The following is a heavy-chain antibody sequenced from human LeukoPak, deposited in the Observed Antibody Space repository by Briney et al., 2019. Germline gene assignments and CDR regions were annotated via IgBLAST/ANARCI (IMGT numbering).Heavy chain of an antibody. CDR3: ARHRSYYCSGGSCYSLAYSTKYYFDY. Sequence: PSETLSLTCTVSGVSISSYYWSWIRQPPGKGLEWIGEINHSGSTNYNPSLKSRVTISVDTSKNQFSLKLSSVTAADTAVYYCARHRSYYCSGGSCYSLAYSTKYYFDYWGQGTLVTVSS. J-gene: IGHJ4*02. CDR1: GVSISSYY. D-gene: IGHD2-15*01. CDR2: INHSGST. V-gene: IGHV4-34*01.